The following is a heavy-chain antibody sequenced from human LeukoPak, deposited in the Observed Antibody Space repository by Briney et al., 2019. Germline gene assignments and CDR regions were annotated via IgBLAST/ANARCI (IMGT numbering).Heavy chain of an antibody. CDR2: IYSGGST. D-gene: IGHD1-1*01. CDR1: GFTVSTNY. CDR3: ARGGVNYWNPRY. Sequence: TGGSLRLSCAASGFTVSTNYMSWVRQAPGKGLEWVSVIYSGGSTYYADSVEGRFTISRDDSKNTIYLQMNTLRAEDTAVYYCARGGVNYWNPRYWGQGTLVTVSS. J-gene: IGHJ4*02. V-gene: IGHV3-53*01.